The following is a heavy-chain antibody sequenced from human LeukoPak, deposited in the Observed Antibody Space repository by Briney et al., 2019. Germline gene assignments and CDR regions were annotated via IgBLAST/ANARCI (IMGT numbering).Heavy chain of an antibody. CDR3: ATTPALAVAGTLDPKE. J-gene: IGHJ4*02. CDR2: IFYSGST. Sequence: SETLSLTCTVSGGSISSSSYYWGWLRQSPGKGLEWIGSIFYSGSTYYNPSLKSRVTISVDTSENQFSLKVSSVTAADAAVYYCATTPALAVAGTLDPKEWGQGTLVTVSS. D-gene: IGHD6-19*01. V-gene: IGHV4-39*01. CDR1: GGSISSSSYY.